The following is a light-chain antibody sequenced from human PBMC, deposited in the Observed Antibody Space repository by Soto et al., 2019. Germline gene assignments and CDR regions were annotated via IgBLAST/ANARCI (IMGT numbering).Light chain of an antibody. J-gene: IGLJ2*01. CDR2: DVS. CDR1: SSDVGGYNY. CDR3: SSYTSSSTFYVV. Sequence: QSALTQPASVSGSPGQSITISCTGTSSDVGGYNYVSWNQQHPGKAPKLMIYDVSNRPSGVSNRFSGSKSGNTASLTISGLQAEDEADYYCSSYTSSSTFYVVFGGGTKVTVL. V-gene: IGLV2-14*01.